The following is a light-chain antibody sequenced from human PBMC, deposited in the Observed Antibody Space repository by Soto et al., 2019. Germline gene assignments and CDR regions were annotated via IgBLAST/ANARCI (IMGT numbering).Light chain of an antibody. J-gene: IGKJ5*01. CDR1: QGVTTN. V-gene: IGKV3-15*01. CDR2: DVS. Sequence: IVMTHSPGTLSVSPWERATLSCRAGQGVTTNFAWYQQKSGQSPRLLIYDVSIRATGVPARFSGTGSETDFTLTISGLQSEDSAVYFCQQYNNWPFSFGQGTRLEIK. CDR3: QQYNNWPFS.